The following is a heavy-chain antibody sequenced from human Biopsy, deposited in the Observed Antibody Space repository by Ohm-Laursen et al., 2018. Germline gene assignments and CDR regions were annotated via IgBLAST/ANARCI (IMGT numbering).Heavy chain of an antibody. CDR2: VYYTGST. Sequence: TLSLTCTVSGDSTSSYYWSWIRQPPGKGLEWIGYVYYTGSTDYNPSLQSRVTISVDTSKNHFSLRLRSVTPADTAIYYCARDRGYYSDRTVPGYFDLWGRGTLVTVSS. V-gene: IGHV4-59*01. J-gene: IGHJ2*01. D-gene: IGHD3-22*01. CDR1: GDSTSSYY. CDR3: ARDRGYYSDRTVPGYFDL.